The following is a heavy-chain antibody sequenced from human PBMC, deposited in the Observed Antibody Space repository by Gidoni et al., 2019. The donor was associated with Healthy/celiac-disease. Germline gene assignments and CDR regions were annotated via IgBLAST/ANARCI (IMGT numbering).Heavy chain of an antibody. V-gene: IGHV4-59*01. CDR3: ARGNGDLDY. CDR2: IYYSGST. D-gene: IGHD4-17*01. CDR1: GGSISSYY. Sequence: QVQLQESGPGLVKPSETLSLTCTVPGGSISSYYWSWIRQPPGKGLEWIGYIYYSGSTNYNPSLKSRVTISVDTSKNQFSLKLSSVTAADTAVYYCARGNGDLDYWGQGTLVTVSS. J-gene: IGHJ4*02.